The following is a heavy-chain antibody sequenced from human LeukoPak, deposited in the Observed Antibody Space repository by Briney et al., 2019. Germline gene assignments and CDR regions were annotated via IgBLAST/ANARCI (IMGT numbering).Heavy chain of an antibody. D-gene: IGHD3-22*01. J-gene: IGHJ4*02. CDR3: ARVSSGGYFHTYYFDY. CDR1: GGSISGYY. CDR2: IRYSGTT. V-gene: IGHV4-59*01. Sequence: SETLSLTCTVSGGSISGYYWSWIRQPPGKGLEWIGYIRYSGTTNYSPSLKSRATISVDTSKNQFSLKLNSVTAADTAIYYCARVSSGGYFHTYYFDYWGQGTLVTVSS.